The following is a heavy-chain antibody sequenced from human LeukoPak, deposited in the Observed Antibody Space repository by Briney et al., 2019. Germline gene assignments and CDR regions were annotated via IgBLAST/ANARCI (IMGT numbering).Heavy chain of an antibody. D-gene: IGHD3-22*01. CDR1: GGTFSSYA. Sequence: GASVKVSCKASGGTFSSYAISWVRQAPGQGLEWMGRIIPILGIANYAQKFQGRVTITADKSTSTAYMELSSLRSEDTAVYYCAKAVLPITMIRPDAFDIWGQGTMVTVSS. V-gene: IGHV1-69*04. CDR3: AKAVLPITMIRPDAFDI. J-gene: IGHJ3*02. CDR2: IIPILGIA.